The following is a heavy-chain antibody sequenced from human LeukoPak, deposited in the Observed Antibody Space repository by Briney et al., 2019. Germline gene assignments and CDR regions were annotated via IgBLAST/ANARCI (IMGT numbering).Heavy chain of an antibody. J-gene: IGHJ4*02. CDR1: GFTFSSYS. Sequence: GGSLRLSCAASGFTFSSYSMNWVRQAPGKGLEWVSSISSSSSYIYYADSVKGRFTISRDNSKNTLYLQMNSLRAEDTAVYYCAKDVCSSTSCPSNYFDYWGQGTLVTVSS. CDR2: ISSSSSYI. CDR3: AKDVCSSTSCPSNYFDY. D-gene: IGHD2-2*01. V-gene: IGHV3-21*04.